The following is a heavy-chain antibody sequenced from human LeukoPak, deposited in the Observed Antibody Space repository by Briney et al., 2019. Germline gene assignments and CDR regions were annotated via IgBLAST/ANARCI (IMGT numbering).Heavy chain of an antibody. CDR2: INPSGGST. V-gene: IGHV1-46*01. CDR1: GYTFTTYY. D-gene: IGHD1-26*01. CDR3: ARGGVGATTYVWFDP. J-gene: IGHJ5*02. Sequence: ASVKVSCKASGYTFTTYYIHWVRQAPGQGLECMGIINPSGGSTSYAQKFQGRVTMTRDMSTSTVYMELSSLRSEDTAVYYCARGGVGATTYVWFDPWGQGTLVTVSS.